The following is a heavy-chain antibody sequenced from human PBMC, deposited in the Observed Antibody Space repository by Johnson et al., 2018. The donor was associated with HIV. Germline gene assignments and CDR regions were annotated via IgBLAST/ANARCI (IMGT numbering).Heavy chain of an antibody. CDR3: AASVYYYDSSGYFAFDI. Sequence: VQLVESGGGLVQPGGSLRLSCAASGFTFSSYWMSWVRQAPGKGLEWVAFIRYDGSNKYYADSVKGRFTISRDNSKNTLYLQMNSLRAEDTAVYYCAASVYYYDSSGYFAFDIWGQGTMVTVSS. CDR1: GFTFSSYW. J-gene: IGHJ3*02. CDR2: IRYDGSNK. D-gene: IGHD3-22*01. V-gene: IGHV3-30*02.